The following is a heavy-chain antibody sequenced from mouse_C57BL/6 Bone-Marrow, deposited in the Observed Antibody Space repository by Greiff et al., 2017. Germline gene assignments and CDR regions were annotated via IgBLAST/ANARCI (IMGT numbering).Heavy chain of an antibody. CDR2: IYPSDSET. D-gene: IGHD3-2*02. V-gene: IGHV1-61*01. Sequence: QVQLQQPGAELVRPGSSVKLSCKASGYTFTSYWMDWVKQRPGQGLEWIGNIYPSDSETHYNQKFKDKATLTVDKSSSTAYMQLSSLTSEDSAVYYCGRTLDSSGAMDYWGQGTSVTVSS. J-gene: IGHJ4*01. CDR3: GRTLDSSGAMDY. CDR1: GYTFTSYW.